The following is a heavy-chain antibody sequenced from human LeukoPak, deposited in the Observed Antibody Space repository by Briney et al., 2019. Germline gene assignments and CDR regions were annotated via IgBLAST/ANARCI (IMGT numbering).Heavy chain of an antibody. CDR3: ARDLGDGYNYPGVVDY. D-gene: IGHD5-24*01. CDR2: IKQDGSEK. CDR1: GFTFTKYW. J-gene: IGHJ4*02. V-gene: IGHV3-7*01. Sequence: GGSLRLSCAASGFTFTKYWMTWVRQAPGKGLEWVANIKQDGSEKYYVDSVKGRFTISRDNAKNSLYLQMNSLRAEDTAVYYCARDLGDGYNYPGVVDYWGQGTLVTVSS.